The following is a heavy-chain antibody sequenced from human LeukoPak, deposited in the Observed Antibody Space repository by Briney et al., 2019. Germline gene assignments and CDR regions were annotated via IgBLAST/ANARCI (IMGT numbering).Heavy chain of an antibody. V-gene: IGHV3-30*01. CDR1: GFTFSSYA. Sequence: QSGGSLRLSCAASGFTFSSYAMHWVRQAPGKGLEWVAVISYDGSNTYYADSVKGRFTISRDNSKNTLYLQMNSLRAEDTAVYYCARSNDRGAFDIWGQGTMVTVSS. D-gene: IGHD1-1*01. CDR3: ARSNDRGAFDI. CDR2: ISYDGSNT. J-gene: IGHJ3*02.